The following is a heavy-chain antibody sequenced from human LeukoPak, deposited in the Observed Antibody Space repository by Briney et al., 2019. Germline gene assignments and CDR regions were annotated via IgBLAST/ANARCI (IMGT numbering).Heavy chain of an antibody. CDR1: GFTFSTYN. V-gene: IGHV3-21*01. Sequence: GGSLRLSCAASGFTFSTYNMNWVRQAPGKGPEWVSSISSSSTYIYYADSVKGRFTISRDNAKNSLYLQMNSLRAEDTAVYYCARENSGSYYQFDYWGQGTLVTVSS. CDR2: ISSSSTYI. CDR3: ARENSGSYYQFDY. J-gene: IGHJ4*02. D-gene: IGHD1-26*01.